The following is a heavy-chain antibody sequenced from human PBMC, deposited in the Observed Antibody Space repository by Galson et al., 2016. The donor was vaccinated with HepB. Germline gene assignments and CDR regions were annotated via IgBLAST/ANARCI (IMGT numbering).Heavy chain of an antibody. D-gene: IGHD2-21*02. CDR2: IGSGGTNT. CDR3: ARGHREGLQFFYDN. Sequence: SLRLSCAASGFRFSDWWMHWVRQTPGKGLIWVSRIGSGGTNTNYADSVKGRFTISRDNAKNTVYLHMDSLRAEDTAVYYCARGHREGLQFFYDNWGQGTLVTVSS. J-gene: IGHJ4*02. V-gene: IGHV3-74*01. CDR1: GFRFSDWW.